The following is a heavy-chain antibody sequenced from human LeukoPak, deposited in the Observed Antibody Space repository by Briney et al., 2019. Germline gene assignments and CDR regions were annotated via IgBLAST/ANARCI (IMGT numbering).Heavy chain of an antibody. D-gene: IGHD4-17*01. V-gene: IGHV3-48*01. CDR2: ITSSSSTI. CDR1: GFTFSTYS. Sequence: SGGSLRLSCAASGFTFSTYSMNWVRQAPGKGLEWVSYITSSSSTIYYADFVKGRFTISRDNAKNSLYLQMNSLRVEGTAVFYCARNYGNAFDIWGQGTMVTVSS. CDR3: ARNYGNAFDI. J-gene: IGHJ3*02.